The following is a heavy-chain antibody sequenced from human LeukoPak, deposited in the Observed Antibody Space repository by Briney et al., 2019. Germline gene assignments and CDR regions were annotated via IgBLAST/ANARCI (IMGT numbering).Heavy chain of an antibody. V-gene: IGHV3-30*18. CDR1: GFTFNTYG. CDR2: IASDGRDK. CDR3: AKDGARGAAKYYFDY. D-gene: IGHD6-13*01. J-gene: IGHJ4*02. Sequence: GGSLRLSCAASGFTFNTYGMHWVRQAPGKGLEWVAVIASDGRDKKYADSVKGRFTITRDNSKNTLYLQMNSLRAEDTAVYYCAKDGARGAAKYYFDYWSQGTPVTVSS.